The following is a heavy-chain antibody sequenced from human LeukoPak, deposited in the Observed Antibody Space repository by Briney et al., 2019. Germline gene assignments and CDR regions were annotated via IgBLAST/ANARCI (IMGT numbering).Heavy chain of an antibody. Sequence: SETLSLTCTVSGGSISSGSYYWSWIRQPAGKGLEWIGRIYTSGSTNYNPSLKSRVTISVDTSKNQFSLKLSSVTAADTAVYYCARDAIAAAGPYYMDVWGKGTTVTVSS. J-gene: IGHJ6*03. D-gene: IGHD6-13*01. CDR2: IYTSGST. CDR3: ARDAIAAAGPYYMDV. CDR1: GGSISSGSYY. V-gene: IGHV4-61*02.